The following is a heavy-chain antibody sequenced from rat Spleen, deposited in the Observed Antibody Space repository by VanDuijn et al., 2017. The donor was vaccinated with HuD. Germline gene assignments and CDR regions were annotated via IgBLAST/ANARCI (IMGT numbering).Heavy chain of an antibody. CDR2: ISSGGST. J-gene: IGHJ2*01. D-gene: IGHD1-12*01. Sequence: QVQVKESGPGLVQPSQTLSLTCTVSGFSLTSNGVSWVRQTPGKGLEWIAAISSGGSTYYNSALKSRLSISRDISKSQVFLKMTSLPTEDTASYYWARANRESYAHFDYWGQGVTVTVSS. V-gene: IGHV2S12*01. CDR3: ARANRESYAHFDY. CDR1: GFSLTSNG.